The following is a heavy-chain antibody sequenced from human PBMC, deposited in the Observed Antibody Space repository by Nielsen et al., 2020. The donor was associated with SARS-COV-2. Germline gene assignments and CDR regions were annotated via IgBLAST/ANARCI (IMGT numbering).Heavy chain of an antibody. CDR3: ASTYSSSWYFDY. Sequence: GESLKISCAASGFTFSIYWMSWVRQAPGKGLEWVANIKQDGSEKYYVDSVKGRFTISRDNAKNSLYLQMNSLRAEDTAVYYCASTYSSSWYFDYWGQGTLVTVSS. V-gene: IGHV3-7*01. CDR2: IKQDGSEK. CDR1: GFTFSIYW. J-gene: IGHJ4*02. D-gene: IGHD6-13*01.